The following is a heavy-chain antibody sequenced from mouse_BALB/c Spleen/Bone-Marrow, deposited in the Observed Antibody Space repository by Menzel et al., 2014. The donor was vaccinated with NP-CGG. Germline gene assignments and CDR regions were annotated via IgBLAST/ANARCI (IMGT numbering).Heavy chain of an antibody. J-gene: IGHJ2*01. CDR3: TDSYYHAGLYFDY. CDR2: IDPANGNT. CDR1: GFNIKDTY. D-gene: IGHD1-1*01. V-gene: IGHV14-3*02. Sequence: EVKLMESGAELVKPGASVKLSCTASGFNIKDTYLRWVKQRPEQGLEWIGRIDPANGNTEYDPKFQGKATITADTSSNTAYLQLSSLASEDTAVYYCTDSYYHAGLYFDYWGQGTTLTVSS.